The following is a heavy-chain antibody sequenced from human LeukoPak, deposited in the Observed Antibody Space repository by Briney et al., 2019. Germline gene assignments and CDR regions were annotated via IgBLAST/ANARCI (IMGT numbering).Heavy chain of an antibody. Sequence: GGSLRLSCAASGFTFSSYSMSWVRQAPGKGLEWVSYISSSGSNIYYADSVKGRFTISRDNADNSLYLQMNSLRAEDTAVYYCTRNSNSRGDYSNWFDPWGQGTLVTVSS. D-gene: IGHD3-22*01. V-gene: IGHV3-48*04. J-gene: IGHJ5*02. CDR2: ISSSGSNI. CDR1: GFTFSSYS. CDR3: TRNSNSRGDYSNWFDP.